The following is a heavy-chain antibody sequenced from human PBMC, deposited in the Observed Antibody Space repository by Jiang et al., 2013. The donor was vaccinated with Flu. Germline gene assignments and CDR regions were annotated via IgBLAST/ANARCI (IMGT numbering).Heavy chain of an antibody. V-gene: IGHV1-18*01. Sequence: EWMGWISAYNGNTNYAQKIQGRVTMTTDTSTSTAYMELRSLRSDDTAVYYCARDSTAPDGYNPPSGYWGQGTLVTVSS. D-gene: IGHD5-24*01. CDR3: ARDSTAPDGYNPPSGY. J-gene: IGHJ4*02. CDR2: ISAYNGNT.